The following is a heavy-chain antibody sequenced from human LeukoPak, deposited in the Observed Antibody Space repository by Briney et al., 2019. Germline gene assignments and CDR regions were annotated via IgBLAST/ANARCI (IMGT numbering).Heavy chain of an antibody. D-gene: IGHD3-22*01. CDR1: GGTFSSYA. CDR3: ARDRVFYYDSSGYYDY. J-gene: IGHJ4*02. V-gene: IGHV1-69*01. Sequence: ASVKVSCKASGGTFSSYAISWVRQAPGQGLEWMGGIIPIFGTANYAQKFQGRATITADESTSTAYMELSSLRSEDTAVYYCARDRVFYYDSSGYYDYWGQGTLVTVSS. CDR2: IIPIFGTA.